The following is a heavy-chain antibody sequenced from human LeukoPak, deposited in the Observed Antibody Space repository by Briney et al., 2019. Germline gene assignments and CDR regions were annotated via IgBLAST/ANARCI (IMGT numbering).Heavy chain of an antibody. Sequence: SVKVSCKASGGTFSSYAISWVRQAPGQGLEWMGRIIPIIDLANYAQKFQGRVTMTKDTSTSTVYMELSSLRFEDTAVYYCARGIQIWTQDPPLLGWFDPWGQGTLVTVSS. V-gene: IGHV1-69*04. J-gene: IGHJ5*02. CDR2: IIPIIDLA. CDR1: GGTFSSYA. CDR3: ARGIQIWTQDPPLLGWFDP. D-gene: IGHD5-18*01.